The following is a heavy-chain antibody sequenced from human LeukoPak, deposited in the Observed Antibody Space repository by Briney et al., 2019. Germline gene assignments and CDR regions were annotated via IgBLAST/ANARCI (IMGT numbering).Heavy chain of an antibody. J-gene: IGHJ4*02. D-gene: IGHD1/OR15-1a*01. CDR3: TKDEGWEHHY. CDR2: ISASDGNT. CDR1: GITIRSSG. Sequence: QPGGSQRLSCAASGITIRSSGMSWVRQAPGKGLEWVSGISASDGNTYYADSVQGRFTISRDSSENTLYLQMNSLRAGDTAIYYCTKDEGWEHHYWGQGTLVTVSS. V-gene: IGHV3-23*01.